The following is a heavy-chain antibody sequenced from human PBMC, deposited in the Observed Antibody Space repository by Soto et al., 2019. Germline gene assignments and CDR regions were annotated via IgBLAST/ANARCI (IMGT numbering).Heavy chain of an antibody. CDR2: ISGSGGST. CDR3: AKRATGTYFDY. Sequence: EVQLLESGGGLVQPGGSLRLSCAASGFTFSSYAMNWVRLAPGKGLEWVSVISGSGGSTYYADSVKGRFTFSSDNSKNTLYLQMNSLRAEDTAVYYCAKRATGTYFDYWGQGTLVTVSS. D-gene: IGHD1-1*01. V-gene: IGHV3-23*01. J-gene: IGHJ4*02. CDR1: GFTFSSYA.